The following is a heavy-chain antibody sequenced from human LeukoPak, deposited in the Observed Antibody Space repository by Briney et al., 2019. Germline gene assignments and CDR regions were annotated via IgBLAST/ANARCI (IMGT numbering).Heavy chain of an antibody. Sequence: PGGSLRLSWAASGFTFSSYAMSWVRQAPGKGLEWVSAISGRGGSTYYADSVKGRFTISRDNSKNTLYLQMNSLRAEDTAVYYCAKDHPATVTTSFYYYYGMDVWGQGTTVTVSS. J-gene: IGHJ6*02. CDR3: AKDHPATVTTSFYYYYGMDV. CDR1: GFTFSSYA. D-gene: IGHD4-17*01. CDR2: ISGRGGST. V-gene: IGHV3-23*01.